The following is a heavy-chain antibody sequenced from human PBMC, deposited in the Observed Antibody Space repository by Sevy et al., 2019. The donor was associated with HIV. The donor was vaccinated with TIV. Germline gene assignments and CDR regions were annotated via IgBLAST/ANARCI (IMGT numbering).Heavy chain of an antibody. CDR3: TTDPSYNWNCHNDWYFDL. V-gene: IGHV3-15*01. CDR1: GFTFSNAW. J-gene: IGHJ2*01. D-gene: IGHD1-7*01. Sequence: GGCLRLSCAASGFTFSNAWMSWVRQAPGKGLEWVGRIKSKTDGGTTDYAAPVKGRFTISRDESKNTLYLQMNSLKTEDTAVYYCTTDPSYNWNCHNDWYFDLWGRGTLVTVSS. CDR2: IKSKTDGGTT.